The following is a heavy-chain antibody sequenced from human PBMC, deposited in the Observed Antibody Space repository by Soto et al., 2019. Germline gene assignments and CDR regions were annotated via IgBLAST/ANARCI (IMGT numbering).Heavy chain of an antibody. V-gene: IGHV3-66*01. J-gene: IGHJ2*01. Sequence: GGSLRLSCAASGFTVSSNYMSWVRQAPGKGLEWVSVIYSGGSTYYADSVKGRFNISRDNSKNTLYLQMNSLRAEDTAVYYCAGGYGDYDWSFDLWGRGTLVTVSS. D-gene: IGHD4-17*01. CDR2: IYSGGST. CDR3: AGGYGDYDWSFDL. CDR1: GFTVSSNY.